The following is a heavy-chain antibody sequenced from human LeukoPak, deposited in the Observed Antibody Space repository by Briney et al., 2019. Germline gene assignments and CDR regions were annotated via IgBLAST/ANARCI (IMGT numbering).Heavy chain of an antibody. CDR1: GFTFSSYS. J-gene: IGHJ1*01. CDR2: ISSSSSTI. D-gene: IGHD6-13*01. V-gene: IGHV3-48*01. CDR3: ARRDGYSSSNPYFQH. Sequence: GGSLRLSCAASGFTFSSYSMNWVRQAPGKGLEWVSYISSSSSTIYYADSVKGRFTISRDNSKNTLYLQMNSLRAEDTAVYYCARRDGYSSSNPYFQHWGQGTLVTVSS.